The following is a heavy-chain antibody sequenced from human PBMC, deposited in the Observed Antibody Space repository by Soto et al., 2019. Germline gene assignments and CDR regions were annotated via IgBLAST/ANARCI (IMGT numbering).Heavy chain of an antibody. Sequence: PGVSLRLSCAASGFTFNKAYMNWVRQAPGKGLEWVGRIKSKTDGGTTGYAAPVKGRFTISRDDSKNMLYLEMNSLKIDDTAVYHCSTGGIVGATARWAAFDIWGQGTMVTVSS. CDR3: STGGIVGATARWAAFDI. CDR1: GFTFNKAY. J-gene: IGHJ3*02. CDR2: IKSKTDGGTT. D-gene: IGHD1-26*01. V-gene: IGHV3-15*07.